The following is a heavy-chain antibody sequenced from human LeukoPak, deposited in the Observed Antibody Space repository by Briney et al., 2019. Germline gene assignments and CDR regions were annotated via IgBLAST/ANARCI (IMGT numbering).Heavy chain of an antibody. D-gene: IGHD1-26*01. CDR2: ISGSGGRT. J-gene: IGHJ2*01. CDR1: GFTFSTYA. CDR3: AKVLLPYWYFDL. V-gene: IGHV3-23*01. Sequence: PGRSLRLSCAASGFTFSTYAMSWVRQAPGKGLEWVSAISGSGGRTYYADSVKGRFTISRDNSKNTLYLQMNSLRAEDTAVYYCAKVLLPYWYFDLWGRGTLVTVSS.